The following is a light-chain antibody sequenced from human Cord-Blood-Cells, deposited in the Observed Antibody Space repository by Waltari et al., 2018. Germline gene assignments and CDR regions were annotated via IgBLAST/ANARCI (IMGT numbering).Light chain of an antibody. CDR3: QQSYSTLT. CDR2: AAS. Sequence: DIQMTKSPSSLSASVGDRVNITCRASQSISSYLNWYQQKPGKAPKLLIYAASSLQSGVPSRFSGSGSGTDFTLTISSLQPEDFATYYFQQSYSTLTFGGGTKVEIK. J-gene: IGKJ4*01. V-gene: IGKV1-39*01. CDR1: QSISSY.